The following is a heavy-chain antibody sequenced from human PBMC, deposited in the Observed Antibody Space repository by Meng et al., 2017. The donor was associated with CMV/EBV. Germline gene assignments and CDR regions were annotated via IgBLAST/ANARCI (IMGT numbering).Heavy chain of an antibody. CDR1: GASRSSGGYY. V-gene: IGHV4-31*03. CDR2: SHYSGSA. J-gene: IGHJ4*02. Sequence: TVAGASRSSGGYYGGWLRQHPGRGLEWIGNSHYSGSAYYTPSLKSRLTISVETSKNQLSLKLSSVTAADTAVYYCARGVGYGDQFDYWGQGTLVTVSS. CDR3: ARGVGYGDQFDY. D-gene: IGHD4-17*01.